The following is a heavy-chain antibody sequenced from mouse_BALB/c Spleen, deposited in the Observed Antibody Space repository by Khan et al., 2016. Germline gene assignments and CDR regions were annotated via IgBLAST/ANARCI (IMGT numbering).Heavy chain of an antibody. V-gene: IGHV3-2*02. CDR1: GYSITSDYA. Sequence: EVKLLESGPGLVKPSQSLSLTCTVTGYSITSDYAWNWIRQFPGNKLEWMGYISYSGSTNYNPSLKSRISITRDTSNNQFFLQLNSVTTEDTATYYCARDYYGSSYFDYWGQGTTLTVSS. CDR2: ISYSGST. J-gene: IGHJ2*01. D-gene: IGHD1-1*01. CDR3: ARDYYGSSYFDY.